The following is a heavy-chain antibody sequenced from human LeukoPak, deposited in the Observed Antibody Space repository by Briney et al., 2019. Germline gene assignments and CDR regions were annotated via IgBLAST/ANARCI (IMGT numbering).Heavy chain of an antibody. CDR3: ARHDVVSRAFDI. D-gene: IGHD2-15*01. CDR1: GEPISSYY. Sequence: SETLSLTCLVSGEPISSYYWSWIRQAPGRGPEYIGNVYYNGNTNYNPSLKSRVTISVDTSKNQFSLNVSSVTAADTAVYYCARHDVVSRAFDIWGPGTMVTVSS. CDR2: VYYNGNT. J-gene: IGHJ3*02. V-gene: IGHV4-59*08.